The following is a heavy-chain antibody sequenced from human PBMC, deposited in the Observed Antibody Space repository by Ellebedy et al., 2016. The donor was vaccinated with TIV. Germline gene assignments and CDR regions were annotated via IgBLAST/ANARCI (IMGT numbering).Heavy chain of an antibody. CDR3: ARDLDKSSGWYGGAAY. V-gene: IGHV3-30-3*01. D-gene: IGHD6-19*01. J-gene: IGHJ4*02. CDR1: GFTFNSYA. CDR2: ISYDGSSK. Sequence: GESLKISCVASGFTFNSYAMHWVRQAPGKGLEWMAVISYDGSSKYYADSVKGRFTISRDNSMTTLYLEMNSLRAEDTAVYYCARDLDKSSGWYGGAAYWGQGTLVTVSS.